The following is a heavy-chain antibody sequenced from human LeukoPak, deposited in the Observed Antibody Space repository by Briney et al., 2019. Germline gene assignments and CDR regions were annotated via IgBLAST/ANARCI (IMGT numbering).Heavy chain of an antibody. CDR2: INHSGST. CDR3: ARGRGSSSWYDWYFDL. J-gene: IGHJ2*01. D-gene: IGHD6-13*01. CDR1: GGSFSGYY. Sequence: SETLSLTXAVYGGSFSGYYWSWIRQPPGKGLEWIGEINHSGSTNYNPSLKSRVPISVDTSKNQFSLKLSSVTAADTAVYYCARGRGSSSWYDWYFDLWGRGTLVTVSS. V-gene: IGHV4-34*01.